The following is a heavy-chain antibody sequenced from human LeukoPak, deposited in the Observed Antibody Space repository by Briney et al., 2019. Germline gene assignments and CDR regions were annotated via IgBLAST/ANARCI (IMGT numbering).Heavy chain of an antibody. CDR1: GYTFTRSG. J-gene: IGHJ4*02. V-gene: IGHV1-18*01. D-gene: IGHD6-19*01. CDR2: ISAYTGDK. Sequence: ASVKVSCKTSGYTFTRSGITWVRQAPGQGLEWMGWISAYTGDKHSAQKLQGRVTMTTDTSRSTAYMELTSLTSDDTAVYYCARELYSSGIGSLFDYWGQGTLVTVSS. CDR3: ARELYSSGIGSLFDY.